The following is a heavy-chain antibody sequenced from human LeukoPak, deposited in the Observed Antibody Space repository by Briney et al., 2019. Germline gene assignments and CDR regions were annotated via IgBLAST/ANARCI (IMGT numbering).Heavy chain of an antibody. J-gene: IGHJ6*03. CDR1: GGSFSGYY. D-gene: IGHD3-10*01. CDR3: ARVGGPFYYMDV. CDR2: INHSGST. Sequence: PSETLSLTCAVYGGSFSGYYWSWIRQPPGKGLEWIGEINHSGSTNYNPSLKSRVTMSVDTSKNQFSLKLSSVTAADTAVYYCARVGGPFYYMDVWGKGTTVTVSS. V-gene: IGHV4-34*01.